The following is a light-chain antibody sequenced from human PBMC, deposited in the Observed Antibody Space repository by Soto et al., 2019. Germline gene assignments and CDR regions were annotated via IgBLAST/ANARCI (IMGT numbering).Light chain of an antibody. J-gene: IGKJ5*01. CDR3: QQRYNWPIT. CDR1: QSVSGY. CDR2: ADS. V-gene: IGKV3-11*01. Sequence: EIVITQSPATLSVSPGERATLSCRASQSVSGYIGWYQQKPGQAPRLLIYADSNRATGIPARFSGSGSGTDFTLTISSLEPEDFSVYYCQQRYNWPITFGQGTRREIK.